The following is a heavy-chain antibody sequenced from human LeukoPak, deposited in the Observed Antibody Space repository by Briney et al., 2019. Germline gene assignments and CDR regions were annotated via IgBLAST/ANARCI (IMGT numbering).Heavy chain of an antibody. D-gene: IGHD2-2*02. J-gene: IGHJ5*02. V-gene: IGHV1-46*03. CDR2: INPSGGST. Sequence: ASVKVSCKASGYTITSYYMHWVRQAPGQGLEWMGIINPSGGSTSYAQKFQGRVTMTRDTSTSTVYMELSSLRSEDTAVYYCARGVVVPAAILHRSVYWFDPWGQGTLVTVSS. CDR3: ARGVVVPAAILHRSVYWFDP. CDR1: GYTITSYY.